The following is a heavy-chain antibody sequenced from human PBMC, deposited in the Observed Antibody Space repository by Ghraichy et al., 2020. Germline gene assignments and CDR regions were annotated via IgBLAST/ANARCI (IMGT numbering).Heavy chain of an antibody. CDR3: AKARGPNCGGDCLGRVIDY. CDR2: ITYNGGDT. V-gene: IGHV3-23*01. D-gene: IGHD2-21*02. J-gene: IGHJ4*02. Sequence: GGSLRLSCAASGFTFNNYAMIWVRQAPGKGLEWVSIITYNGGDTNYADSVKGRFTISRDNSKDTLFLQMNSLRADDTAVYYCAKARGPNCGGDCLGRVIDYWGQGTPVTVSS. CDR1: GFTFNNYA.